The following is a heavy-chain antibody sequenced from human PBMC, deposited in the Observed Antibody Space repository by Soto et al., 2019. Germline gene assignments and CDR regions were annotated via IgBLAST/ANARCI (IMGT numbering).Heavy chain of an antibody. V-gene: IGHV5-10-1*01. D-gene: IGHD6-13*01. J-gene: IGHJ4*02. CDR2: IDPSDSYT. CDR1: GYSFTSYW. Sequence: GESLKISCKGSGYSFTSYWISWVRQMPGKGLEWMGRIDPSDSYTNYSPSFQGHVTISADKSISTAYLQWSSLKASEAAMYYCATRLGEQQVWSGLGYWGQGTLVTVSS. CDR3: ATRLGEQQVWSGLGY.